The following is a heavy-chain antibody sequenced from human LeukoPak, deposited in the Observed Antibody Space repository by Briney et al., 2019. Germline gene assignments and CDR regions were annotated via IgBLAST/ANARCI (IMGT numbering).Heavy chain of an antibody. V-gene: IGHV3-11*01. D-gene: IGHD3-22*01. CDR2: ISSSGSTI. CDR1: GLTFSDYY. J-gene: IGHJ4*02. Sequence: GGSLRLSCAASGLTFSDYYMSWIRQAPGKGLEWVSYISSSGSTIYYADSVKGRFTISRDNAKNSLYLQMNSLRAEDTAVYYCARAREEYYDSSGSFFDYWGQGTLVTVSS. CDR3: ARAREEYYDSSGSFFDY.